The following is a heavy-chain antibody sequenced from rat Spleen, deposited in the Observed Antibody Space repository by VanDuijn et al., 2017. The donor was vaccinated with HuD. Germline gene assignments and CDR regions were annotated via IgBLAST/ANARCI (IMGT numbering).Heavy chain of an antibody. Sequence: LKSRLGISRDTSKSQVFLKMNSLQTEDTAMYFCARGGYNYFDYWGQGVVVTVSS. J-gene: IGHJ2*01. CDR3: ARGGYNYFDY. D-gene: IGHD1-11*01. V-gene: IGHV2-27*01.